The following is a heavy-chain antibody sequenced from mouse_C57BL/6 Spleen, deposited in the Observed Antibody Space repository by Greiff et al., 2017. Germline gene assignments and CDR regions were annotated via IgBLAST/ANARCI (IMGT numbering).Heavy chain of an antibody. CDR2: IYPRSGNT. V-gene: IGHV1-81*01. Sequence: QVQLQQSGAELAWPVASVKLSCKASGYTFTSYGISWVKHRTGQGLEWIGEIYPRSGNTYYNEKFKGKATLTADKSSSTAYMELRSLTSEDSAVYFCAREGLGRSDYWGQGTTLTVSS. J-gene: IGHJ2*01. D-gene: IGHD4-1*01. CDR1: GYTFTSYG. CDR3: AREGLGRSDY.